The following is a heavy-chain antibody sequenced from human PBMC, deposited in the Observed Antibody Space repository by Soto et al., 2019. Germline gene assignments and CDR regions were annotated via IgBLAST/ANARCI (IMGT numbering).Heavy chain of an antibody. CDR1: GGSISSSNW. Sequence: QVQLQESGPGLVKPSGTLSLTCAVSGGSISSSNWWSWVRQPPGKGLEWIGEIYHSGSTNYNPSRTRRVTSSVGQSQTQVSLQLSSVAAAHTAVYYRARVSVSYFYGMDVWGQGTTVTVSS. D-gene: IGHD1-26*01. CDR3: ARVSVSYFYGMDV. V-gene: IGHV4-4*02. J-gene: IGHJ6*02. CDR2: IYHSGST.